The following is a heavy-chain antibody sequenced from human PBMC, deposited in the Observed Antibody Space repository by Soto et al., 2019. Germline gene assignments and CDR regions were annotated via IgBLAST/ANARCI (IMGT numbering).Heavy chain of an antibody. V-gene: IGHV1-46*01. J-gene: IGHJ5*02. CDR1: GYTFTSYY. Sequence: ASVKVSCKASGYTFTSYYMHWVRQAPGQGLEWMGIINPSGGSTSYAQKFQGRVTMTRDTSTSTVYMELSRLRSDDTAVYFCARGDRISIFGAINWLDPWGQGTLVTVPQ. D-gene: IGHD3-3*01. CDR3: ARGDRISIFGAINWLDP. CDR2: INPSGGST.